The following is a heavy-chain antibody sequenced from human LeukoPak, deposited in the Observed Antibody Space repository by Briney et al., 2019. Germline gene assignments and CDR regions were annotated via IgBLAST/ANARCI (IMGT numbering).Heavy chain of an antibody. CDR3: ARSSGYYYGYYYYYYYMDV. V-gene: IGHV4-61*02. D-gene: IGHD3-22*01. CDR2: IYTSGST. J-gene: IGHJ6*03. CDR1: GGSISSGDYY. Sequence: SETLSLTCTVSGGSISSGDYYWSWIRQPPGKGLEWIGRIYTSGSTNYNPSLKSRVTISVDTSKNQFSLKLSSVTAADTAVYYCARSSGYYYGYYYYYYYMDVWGKGTTVTVSS.